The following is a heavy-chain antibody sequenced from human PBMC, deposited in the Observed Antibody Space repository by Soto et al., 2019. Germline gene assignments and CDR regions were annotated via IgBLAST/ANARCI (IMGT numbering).Heavy chain of an antibody. J-gene: IGHJ6*02. CDR2: IIPILGIA. V-gene: IGHV1-69*08. D-gene: IGHD3-9*01. CDR3: ARDSHSADILSCPTYGMDV. Sequence: QVQLVQSGAEVKKPGSSVKVSCKASGGTFSSYTISWVRQAPGQGLEWMGRIIPILGIANYAQKFQGRVTITADKATSTAYMELSSLRAEDTAVYYCARDSHSADILSCPTYGMDVWGQGTTVTVSS. CDR1: GGTFSSYT.